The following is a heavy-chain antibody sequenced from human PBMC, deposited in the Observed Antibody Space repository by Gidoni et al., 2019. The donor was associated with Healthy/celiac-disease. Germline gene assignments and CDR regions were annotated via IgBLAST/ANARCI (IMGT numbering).Heavy chain of an antibody. CDR2: IYYSGST. V-gene: IGHV4-59*08. CDR1: GGPISSYY. D-gene: IGHD3-10*01. Sequence: QVQLQESGPGLVKPSETLSLTCTVSGGPISSYYWSWIRQPPGKGLEWIGYIYYSGSTNYNPSLKSRVTIAVDTSKNQFSLKLSSVTAADTAVYYCARHGLGTVGGSELDYWGQGTLVTVSS. J-gene: IGHJ4*02. CDR3: ARHGLGTVGGSELDY.